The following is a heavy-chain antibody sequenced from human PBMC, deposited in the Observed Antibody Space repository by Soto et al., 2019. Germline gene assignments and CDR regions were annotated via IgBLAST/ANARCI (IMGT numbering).Heavy chain of an antibody. CDR3: AREYCSGGSCGANWFDP. CDR2: IYYSGST. D-gene: IGHD2-15*01. V-gene: IGHV4-30-4*01. J-gene: IGHJ5*02. Sequence: PSETLSLTCTVSGGSISSGDYYWSWIRQPPGKGLEWIGYIYYSGSTYYNPSLKSRVTISVDTSKNQFSLKLSSVTAADTAVYYCAREYCSGGSCGANWFDPWGQGTLVTVSS. CDR1: GGSISSGDYY.